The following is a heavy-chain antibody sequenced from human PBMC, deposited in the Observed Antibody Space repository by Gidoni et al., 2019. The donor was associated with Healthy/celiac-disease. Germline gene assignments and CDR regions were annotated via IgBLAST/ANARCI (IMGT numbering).Heavy chain of an antibody. CDR2: ISSSSSTI. J-gene: IGHJ4*02. D-gene: IGHD1-26*01. CDR3: ASLIVGATYYFDY. Sequence: EVQLVESGGGLVQPGGSLRPSCAASGFTFSSYSMNWVRQAPGKGLEWVSYISSSSSTIYYADSVKGRFTISRDNAKNSLYLQMNSLRAEDTAVYYCASLIVGATYYFDYWGQGTLVTVSS. V-gene: IGHV3-48*01. CDR1: GFTFSSYS.